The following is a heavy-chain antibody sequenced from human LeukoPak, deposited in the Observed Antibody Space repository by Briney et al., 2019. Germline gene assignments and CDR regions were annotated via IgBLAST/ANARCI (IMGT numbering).Heavy chain of an antibody. J-gene: IGHJ4*02. V-gene: IGHV1-2*02. CDR3: AREMNSGYDEGGLEY. D-gene: IGHD5-12*01. CDR1: GYTFTGYY. CDR2: INPNSGGT. Sequence: ASVKVSCKASGYTFTGYYIHWVRQAPGKGLEWMGWINPNSGGTNYAQNFQGRVTLTRDTSISTAYMELSRLRSDDTAVYYCAREMNSGYDEGGLEYWGQGTLVTVSS.